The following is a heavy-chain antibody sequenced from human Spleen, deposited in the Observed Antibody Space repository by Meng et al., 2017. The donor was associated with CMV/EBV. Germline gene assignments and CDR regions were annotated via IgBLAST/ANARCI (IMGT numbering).Heavy chain of an antibody. CDR2: IYPCDSET. D-gene: IGHD2-15*01. J-gene: IGHJ6*02. V-gene: IGHV5-51*01. Sequence: GGSLRLSCMVSGSRFATYWIGWVRQMPGEGLEWMGTIYPCDSETRYSPSFQGQVSISADKSISTAYLQWSSLKASDTATYYCARRDYTFSEGWPLYSALDVWGQGTTVTVSS. CDR3: ARRDYTFSEGWPLYSALDV. CDR1: GSRFATYW.